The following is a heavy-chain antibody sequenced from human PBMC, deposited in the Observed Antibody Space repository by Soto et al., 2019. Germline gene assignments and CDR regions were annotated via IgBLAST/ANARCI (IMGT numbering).Heavy chain of an antibody. V-gene: IGHV3-23*01. J-gene: IGHJ4*02. CDR1: GFTFSSYG. CDR3: ANDPRAGGKQCFYSDF. D-gene: IGHD2-21*01. Sequence: EVQLLESGGGLVQPGGSLRLSCAASGFTFSSYGMTWVRQAPGKGLEWVSFSSATGAGTYYADSVKGRFTISRDNSKNTPYPQMTRLKAGHTAVQYCANDPRAGGKQCFYSDFWGQGALVIVSS. CDR2: SSATGAGT.